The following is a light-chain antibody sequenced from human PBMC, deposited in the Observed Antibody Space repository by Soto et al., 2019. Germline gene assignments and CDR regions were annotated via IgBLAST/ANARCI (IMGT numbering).Light chain of an antibody. J-gene: IGKJ1*01. CDR3: HQYNDGPGGT. Sequence: EIVMTQSPATLSVSPGERATLSCGASQSVSNNLAWYQQKPGQAPRLLIYSASTRATGVPARFSGSGSGTEFTLTISSLQSEDFAVYYCHQYNDGPGGTFGQGTKVDIK. V-gene: IGKV3-15*01. CDR2: SAS. CDR1: QSVSNN.